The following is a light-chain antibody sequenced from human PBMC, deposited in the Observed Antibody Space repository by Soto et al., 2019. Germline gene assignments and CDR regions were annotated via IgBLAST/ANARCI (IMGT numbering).Light chain of an antibody. V-gene: IGLV2-8*01. CDR2: EVS. Sequence: QSVLTQPASVSGSPGQSITISCTGTSSDVGGYKYVSWYQQHPGKAPKLMIYEVSNRPSGVPDRFSGSKSGNTASLTVSGLQAEDEADYYCSSYAGITPYVFGTGTKVTVL. J-gene: IGLJ1*01. CDR1: SSDVGGYKY. CDR3: SSYAGITPYV.